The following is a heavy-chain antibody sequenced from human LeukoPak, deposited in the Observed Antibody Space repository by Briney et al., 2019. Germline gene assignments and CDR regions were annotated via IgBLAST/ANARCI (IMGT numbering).Heavy chain of an antibody. Sequence: KAGESLKISCKTSGYSFNSYWLAWVRQMPGKGLEWMGITYPGGSDTRYSPSFQGQVTISADKSISTAYLQWSSLKASDTAMYYCARLFCSGGPCYIGVDYWGQGTLVTVSS. CDR1: GYSFNSYW. V-gene: IGHV5-51*01. CDR3: ARLFCSGGPCYIGVDY. J-gene: IGHJ4*02. D-gene: IGHD2-15*01. CDR2: TYPGGSDT.